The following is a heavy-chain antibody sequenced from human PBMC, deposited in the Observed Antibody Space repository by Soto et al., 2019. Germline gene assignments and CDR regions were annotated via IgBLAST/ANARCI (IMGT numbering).Heavy chain of an antibody. CDR3: ARESGSGYYDR. CDR2: INAGNGNT. CDR1: GYTFTSYA. D-gene: IGHD3-3*01. J-gene: IGHJ5*02. V-gene: IGHV1-3*01. Sequence: ASVKVSCKASGYTFTSYAMHWVRQAPGQRLEWMGWINAGNGNTKYSQKFQGRVTITRDTSASTAYMELSSPRSEDTAVYYCARESGSGYYDRWGQGTLVTVSS.